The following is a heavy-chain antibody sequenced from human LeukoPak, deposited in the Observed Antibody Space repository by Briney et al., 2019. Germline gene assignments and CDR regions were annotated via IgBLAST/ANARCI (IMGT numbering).Heavy chain of an antibody. CDR2: INHSGST. V-gene: IGHV4-34*01. CDR3: ARGVGSGWGSYYYYYYMDV. D-gene: IGHD6-19*01. CDR1: GGSFSGYY. Sequence: PSETLSLTCAVYGGSFSGYYWSWIRQPPGKGLEWIGEINHSGSTNYNPSLKSRVTISVDTSKNQFSLKLSSVTAADTAVYYCARGVGSGWGSYYYYYYMDVWGKGTTVTISS. J-gene: IGHJ6*03.